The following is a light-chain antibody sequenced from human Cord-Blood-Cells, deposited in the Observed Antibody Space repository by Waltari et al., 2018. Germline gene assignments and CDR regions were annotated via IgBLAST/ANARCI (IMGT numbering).Light chain of an antibody. CDR2: LGD. CDR1: QSLLHSNGYNY. Sequence: DIVLTQSPLSLPVTPGEPASISCSSSQSLLHSNGYNYSDWYLQKPGQSPQLLFYLGDIAASGGPDRFCGCGSGTGFTLKMSRVEAEGVGVYYCMQALQTPYTFGQGTKLEIK. J-gene: IGKJ2*01. CDR3: MQALQTPYT. V-gene: IGKV2-28*01.